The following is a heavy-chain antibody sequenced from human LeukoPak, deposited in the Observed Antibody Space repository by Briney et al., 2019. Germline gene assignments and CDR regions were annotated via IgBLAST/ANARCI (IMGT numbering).Heavy chain of an antibody. D-gene: IGHD2-15*01. CDR3: ARFCSGGGCYHNWFDP. J-gene: IGHJ5*02. CDR1: GYTFTSYG. CDR2: ISVYNGHT. Sequence: ASVKVSCKASGYTFTSYGISWVRQAPGQRLEWMGWISVYNGHTNYAQKLQDRVTMTTDTATNTAYMELRGLRSDDTAVYHCARFCSGGGCYHNWFDPWGQGTLVTVSS. V-gene: IGHV1-18*01.